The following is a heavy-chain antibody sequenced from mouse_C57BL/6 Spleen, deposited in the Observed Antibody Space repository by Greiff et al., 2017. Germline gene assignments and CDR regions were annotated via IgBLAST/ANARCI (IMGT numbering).Heavy chain of an antibody. Sequence: QVQLQQSGAELVMPGASVKLSCKASGYTFTSYWMHWVKQRPGQGLEWIGEIDPSDSYTNYNQKFKGKSTLTVDKSSSTAYMQLSSLTSEDSAVYYCARGAHYLDYWGQGTTLTVSS. CDR2: IDPSDSYT. V-gene: IGHV1-69*01. D-gene: IGHD6-1*01. J-gene: IGHJ2*01. CDR3: ARGAHYLDY. CDR1: GYTFTSYW.